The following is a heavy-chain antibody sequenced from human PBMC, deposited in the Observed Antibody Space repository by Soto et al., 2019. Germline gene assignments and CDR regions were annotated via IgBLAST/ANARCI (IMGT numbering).Heavy chain of an antibody. Sequence: EVQLLESGGGLVQPGGSLRLSCAASGFTFSSYVMSWVRQAPGKGLEWVSASSGSGGSTYYADSVKGRFTISRDNSKNRLYLQMNSLRAEDTAVYYCVQGGDYLRENWFDPWGQGTLVTVSS. D-gene: IGHD4-17*01. CDR2: SSGSGGST. CDR3: VQGGDYLRENWFDP. CDR1: GFTFSSYV. J-gene: IGHJ5*02. V-gene: IGHV3-23*01.